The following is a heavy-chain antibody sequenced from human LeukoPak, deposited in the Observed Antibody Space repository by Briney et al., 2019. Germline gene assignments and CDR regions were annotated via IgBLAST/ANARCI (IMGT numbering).Heavy chain of an antibody. J-gene: IGHJ3*02. CDR2: ISAYNGNT. D-gene: IGHD6-13*01. Sequence: GASVKVSCKASGYTFTSYGISWVRQAPGQGLEWMGWISAYNGNTNYAQKLQGRVTMTTDTSRSTAYMELRSLRSDDTAVYYCASRGQQLVLDAFDIWGQGTMVTVSS. CDR3: ASRGQQLVLDAFDI. CDR1: GYTFTSYG. V-gene: IGHV1-18*01.